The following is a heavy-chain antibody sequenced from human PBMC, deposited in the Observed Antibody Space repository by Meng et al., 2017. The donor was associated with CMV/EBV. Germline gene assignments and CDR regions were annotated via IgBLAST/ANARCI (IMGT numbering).Heavy chain of an antibody. V-gene: IGHV3-30*02. CDR2: IRYDGSNK. J-gene: IGHJ4*02. Sequence: GESLKISCAASGFTFSSYGMHWVRQAPGKGLEWVAFIRYDGSNKYYADSVKGRFTISRDNSKNTLYLKMNSLRAEDTPVYYCAKDKQYYDSSGWIDYWGQGTLVTVSS. CDR1: GFTFSSYG. CDR3: AKDKQYYDSSGWIDY. D-gene: IGHD3-22*01.